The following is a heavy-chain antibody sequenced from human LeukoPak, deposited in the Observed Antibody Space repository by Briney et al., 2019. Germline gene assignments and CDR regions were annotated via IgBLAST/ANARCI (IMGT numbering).Heavy chain of an antibody. CDR3: ARSASSSSRSAFDI. D-gene: IGHD6-6*01. V-gene: IGHV4-59*01. CDR2: IYYTGNT. CDR1: GGSISSYY. Sequence: SETLSLICTVSGGSISSYYWSWIRQPPGKGLEWIGYIYYTGNTNYNPSLKSRITISVDTSKNQFSLKLSSVTAADTAFYYCARSASSSSRSAFDIWGQGTMVTVSS. J-gene: IGHJ3*02.